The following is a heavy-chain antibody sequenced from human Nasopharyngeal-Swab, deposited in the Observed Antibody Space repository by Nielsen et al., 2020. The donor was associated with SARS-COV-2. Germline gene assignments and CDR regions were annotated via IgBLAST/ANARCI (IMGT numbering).Heavy chain of an antibody. CDR1: GFTFSSYE. CDR2: ISSSGSTI. D-gene: IGHD3-3*01. Sequence: GESMKISCAASGFTFSSYEMNWVRQAPGKGREWVSYISSSGSTIYYADSVKGRFTISRDNAKNSLYLQMNSLRAEDTAVYYCARVPGITIFGVVIDGYYGMDVWGQGTTVTVSS. V-gene: IGHV3-48*03. CDR3: ARVPGITIFGVVIDGYYGMDV. J-gene: IGHJ6*02.